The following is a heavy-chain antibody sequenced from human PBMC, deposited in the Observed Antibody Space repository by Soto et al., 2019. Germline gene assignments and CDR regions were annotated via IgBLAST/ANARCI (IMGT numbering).Heavy chain of an antibody. CDR3: ARQVAVAGPGP. CDR2: IYPGDSDT. CDR1: GYSFSSYW. V-gene: IGHV5-51*01. Sequence: GESLKISCMGSGYSFSSYWIGWVRQMPGKGLEWMGIIYPGDSDTRYSPSFQGQVTISADKSISTAYLQWSSLKASDTAMYYCARQVAVAGPGPWGQGTLVTVSS. D-gene: IGHD6-19*01. J-gene: IGHJ5*02.